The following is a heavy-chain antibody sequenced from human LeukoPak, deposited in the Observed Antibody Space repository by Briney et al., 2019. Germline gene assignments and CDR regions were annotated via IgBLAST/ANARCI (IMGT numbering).Heavy chain of an antibody. D-gene: IGHD3-22*01. CDR1: GYTFTSYD. V-gene: IGHV1-18*01. CDR2: MNPNSGNT. CDR3: ARRYYYASSGLYYYYYMDV. J-gene: IGHJ6*03. Sequence: GASVKVSCKASGYTFTSYDMIWVRQATGQGLEWMGWMNPNSGNTNYAQQLQGRVTMTTDTSTSTAYMELRSLRSDDTAVYYCARRYYYASSGLYYYYYMDVWGKGTTVTVSS.